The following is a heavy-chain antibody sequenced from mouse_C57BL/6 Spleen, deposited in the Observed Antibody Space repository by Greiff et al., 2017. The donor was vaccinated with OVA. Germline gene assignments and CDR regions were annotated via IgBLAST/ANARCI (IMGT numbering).Heavy chain of an antibody. CDR2: ISYDGSN. CDR1: GYSITSGYY. V-gene: IGHV3-6*01. D-gene: IGHD2-4*01. Sequence: EVQRVESGPGLVKPSQSLSLTCSVTGYSITSGYYWNWIRQFPGNKLEWMGYISYDGSNNYNPSLKNRISITRDTSKNQFFLKLNSVTTEDTATYYCARDNDYDETWFAYWGQGTLVTVSA. CDR3: ARDNDYDETWFAY. J-gene: IGHJ3*01.